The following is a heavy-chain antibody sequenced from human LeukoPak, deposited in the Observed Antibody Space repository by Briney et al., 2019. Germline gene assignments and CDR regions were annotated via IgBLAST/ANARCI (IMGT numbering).Heavy chain of an antibody. CDR2: IRYDGSNK. Sequence: GGSLRLSCAASGFTFSSYGMHWVRQAPGKGLEWVAFIRYDGSNKYYADSVKGRFTISRDNAKNSLYLQMNSLRAEDTAVYYCARDRTLIGLSTAFLWGQGTLVTVSS. V-gene: IGHV3-30*02. J-gene: IGHJ4*02. CDR3: ARDRTLIGLSTAFL. D-gene: IGHD3-3*01. CDR1: GFTFSSYG.